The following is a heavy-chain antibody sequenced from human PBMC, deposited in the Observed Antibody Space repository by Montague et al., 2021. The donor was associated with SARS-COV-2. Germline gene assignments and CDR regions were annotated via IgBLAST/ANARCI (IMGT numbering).Heavy chain of an antibody. D-gene: IGHD3-10*01. Sequence: SLRLSCAASGFTVTSNYMSWVRQAPGKGLEWVSVIYSGGTTYYADSVKGRFIISRDYSTNTLFLQMLSLRAEDTAFYYCARGGGQFGQSWFDPWGRGTLVTVSS. CDR1: GFTVTSNY. CDR3: ARGGGQFGQSWFDP. V-gene: IGHV3-53*01. J-gene: IGHJ5*02. CDR2: IYSGGTT.